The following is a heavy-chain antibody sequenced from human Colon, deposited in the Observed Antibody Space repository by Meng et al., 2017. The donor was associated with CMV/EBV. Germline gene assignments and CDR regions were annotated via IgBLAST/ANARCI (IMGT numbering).Heavy chain of an antibody. Sequence: GGSLRLSCAASGFTFSSYDMSWVRQAPGKGLEWVSSISSSGDSIYYADSLKGRFTISRDNAKNALYLQMNSLRAEDTAVYYCARENPDYFDYWGQGTLVTVSS. CDR2: ISSSGDSI. CDR3: ARENPDYFDY. J-gene: IGHJ4*02. CDR1: GFTFSSYD. V-gene: IGHV3-21*06.